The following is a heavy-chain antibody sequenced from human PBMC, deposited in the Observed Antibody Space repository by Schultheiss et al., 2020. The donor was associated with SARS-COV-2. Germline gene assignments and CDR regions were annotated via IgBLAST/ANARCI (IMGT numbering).Heavy chain of an antibody. V-gene: IGHV4-59*01. D-gene: IGHD3-3*02. CDR1: GVSISTYY. J-gene: IGHJ6*02. CDR3: ARHGLAPDPRYGMDV. Sequence: SETLSLTCTVSGVSISTYYWSWIRQSPEKGLEWIGYIFYNGRTNSNPSLKSRVTMSVDSSKHQFSLKLHSVTAADTAVYYCARHGLAPDPRYGMDVWGQGTTVTVSS. CDR2: IFYNGRT.